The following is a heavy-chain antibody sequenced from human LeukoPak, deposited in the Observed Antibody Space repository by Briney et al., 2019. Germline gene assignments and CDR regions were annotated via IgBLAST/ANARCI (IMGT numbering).Heavy chain of an antibody. V-gene: IGHV3-30*18. J-gene: IGHJ4*02. Sequence: GGSLRLSCAASGFTFSSYGMHWVRQAPGKGLEWVAVISYDGSNKYYADSVKGRFTISRDNSKNTLYLQMSSLRAEDTAVYYCAKQGGDSSGVYFDHWGQGTLVTVSS. CDR1: GFTFSSYG. CDR3: AKQGGDSSGVYFDH. CDR2: ISYDGSNK. D-gene: IGHD3-22*01.